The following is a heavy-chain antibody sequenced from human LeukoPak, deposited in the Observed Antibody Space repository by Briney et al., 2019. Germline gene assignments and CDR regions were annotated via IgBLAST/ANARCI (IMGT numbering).Heavy chain of an antibody. CDR2: IYWNEDK. J-gene: IGHJ5*02. Sequence: SGPTLLNPTQTLTLTCTFSGFSLSPSGVGVGWIRQPPGKALEGLAHIYWNEDKRYSPSLKSRLTITKDTSKNQVVLTITNMDPVDTATYYRAHGPPGIAAAGTLNWFDPWGQGTLVTVSS. V-gene: IGHV2-5*01. D-gene: IGHD6-13*01. CDR1: GFSLSPSGVG. CDR3: AHGPPGIAAAGTLNWFDP.